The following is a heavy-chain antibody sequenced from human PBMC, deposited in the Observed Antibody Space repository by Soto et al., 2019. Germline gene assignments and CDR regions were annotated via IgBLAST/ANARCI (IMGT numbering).Heavy chain of an antibody. V-gene: IGHV1-8*01. CDR3: ARGPYYDSSGYPYYFDY. Sequence: ASVKVSCKASGYTFTSYDINWVRQATGQGLEWMGWMNPNSGNTGYAQKFQGRVTMTRNTSISTAYMELSSLRSEDTAVYYCARGPYYDSSGYPYYFDYWGQGTLVTVSS. CDR2: MNPNSGNT. J-gene: IGHJ4*02. D-gene: IGHD3-22*01. CDR1: GYTFTSYD.